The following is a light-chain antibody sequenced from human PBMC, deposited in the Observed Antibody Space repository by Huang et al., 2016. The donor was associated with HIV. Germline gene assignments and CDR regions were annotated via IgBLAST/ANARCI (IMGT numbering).Light chain of an antibody. CDR1: QSVGNY. CDR2: DTS. Sequence: IVLTQSPATLSWYPGERVTLSCRASQSVGNYIAWYQQPPGQSPKLPIYDTSNRAPGTPVRFSGSGSGTDFTLTISSLESEDFAVYYCQQRSSGVTFGGGTKVQVK. J-gene: IGKJ4*01. CDR3: QQRSSGVT. V-gene: IGKV3-11*01.